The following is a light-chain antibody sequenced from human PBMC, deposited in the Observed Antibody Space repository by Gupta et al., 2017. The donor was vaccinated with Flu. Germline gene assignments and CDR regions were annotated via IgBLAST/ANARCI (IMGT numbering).Light chain of an antibody. J-gene: IGLJ3*02. Sequence: TLSCTRNRGSIDRNYVQWCRQRPGSAPTTLICYHTQRPPGVPERFSASVDTSSNSASLTIPGLTREDEADYYCQSLDSDDMNWVFGGGTKLTVL. CDR2: YHT. CDR3: QSLDSDDMNWV. V-gene: IGLV6-57*03. CDR1: RGSIDRNY.